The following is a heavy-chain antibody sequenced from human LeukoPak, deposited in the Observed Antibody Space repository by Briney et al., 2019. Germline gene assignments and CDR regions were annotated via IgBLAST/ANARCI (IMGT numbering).Heavy chain of an antibody. Sequence: GGSLGLSCAASGFTFSSYSMNWVRQAPGKGLEWVSYISSSSSTIYYADSVKGRFTISRDNAKNSLYLQMNSLKTEDTAVYYCPTVAVTYYEPTGYSPLGDAFDIWGQGTMVTVS. D-gene: IGHD3-22*01. J-gene: IGHJ3*02. CDR2: ISSSSSTI. CDR3: PTVAVTYYEPTGYSPLGDAFDI. CDR1: GFTFSSYS. V-gene: IGHV3-48*01.